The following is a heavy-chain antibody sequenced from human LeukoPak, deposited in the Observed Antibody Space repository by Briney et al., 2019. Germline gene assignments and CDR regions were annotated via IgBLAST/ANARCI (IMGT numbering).Heavy chain of an antibody. CDR1: GYTFTGYY. V-gene: IGHV1-2*06. CDR2: INPNSGGT. Sequence: GASVKVSCKASGYTFTGYYMHWVRQAPGQGLEWMGRINPNSGGTNYAQKFQGRVTMTRDTSISTAYMELSRLRSEDTAVYYCAREREKGLGLAFDIWGQGTMVTVSS. CDR3: AREREKGLGLAFDI. D-gene: IGHD3/OR15-3a*01. J-gene: IGHJ3*02.